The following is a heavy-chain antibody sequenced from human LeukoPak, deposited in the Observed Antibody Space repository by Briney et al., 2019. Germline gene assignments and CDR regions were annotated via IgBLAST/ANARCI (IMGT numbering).Heavy chain of an antibody. D-gene: IGHD4-17*01. Sequence: GGSLRLSCAASGFTFSSYAMSWVRQAPGKGLEWVSAISGSGGSTYYADSVKGRFTISRDNSKNTLYLQMNSLRAEDTAVYYCAKKHGAGPYYYGMDVWGQGTTVTVSS. CDR1: GFTFSSYA. V-gene: IGHV3-23*01. J-gene: IGHJ6*02. CDR2: ISGSGGST. CDR3: AKKHGAGPYYYGMDV.